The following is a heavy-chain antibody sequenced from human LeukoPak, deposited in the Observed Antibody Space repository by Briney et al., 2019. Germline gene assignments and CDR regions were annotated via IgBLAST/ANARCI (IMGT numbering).Heavy chain of an antibody. CDR3: AKNNDFDC. J-gene: IGHJ4*02. V-gene: IGHV3-23*01. CDR1: SFTFSIYA. CDR2: ISGSGVRP. D-gene: IGHD1-1*01. Sequence: GGSLRLSCPADSFTFSIYAMSWVRQAPGKGLEWVSYISGSGVRPYYADSVKSHFTLSRDNSKNTLYLQMNTLRAEDTAVYYCAKNNDFDCWGQGTLVTVSS.